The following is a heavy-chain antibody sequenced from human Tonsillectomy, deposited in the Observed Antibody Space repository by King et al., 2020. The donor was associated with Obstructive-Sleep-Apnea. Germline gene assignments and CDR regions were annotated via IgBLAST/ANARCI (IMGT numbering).Heavy chain of an antibody. D-gene: IGHD5-18*01. CDR3: ARDRAYSYGNNYYYYGMDV. CDR2: IYYSGST. CDR1: GGSISSSSYY. J-gene: IGHJ6*02. Sequence: QLQESGPGLVKPSETLSLTCTVSGGSISSSSYYWGWIRQPPGKGLEWIGSIYYSGSTYYNPSLKSRVTISVDTSKNPFSLKLSSVTAADTAVYYCARDRAYSYGNNYYYYGMDVWGQGTTVTVSS. V-gene: IGHV4-39*07.